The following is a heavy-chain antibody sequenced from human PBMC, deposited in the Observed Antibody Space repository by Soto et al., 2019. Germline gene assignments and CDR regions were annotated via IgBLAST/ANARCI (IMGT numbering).Heavy chain of an antibody. CDR1: GFSLSTSGVG. V-gene: IGHV2-5*02. J-gene: IGHJ3*02. CDR3: AHYRSTMVRGVAAVAFDI. Sequence: QITLKESGPTLVKPTQTLTLTCTFSGFSLSTSGVGVGWIRQPPGKALEWLALIYWDDDKRYSPSLKSRLTITKDTSKNQVVLTMTNMDPVDTATYYCAHYRSTMVRGVAAVAFDIWGQGTMVTVSS. D-gene: IGHD3-10*01. CDR2: IYWDDDK.